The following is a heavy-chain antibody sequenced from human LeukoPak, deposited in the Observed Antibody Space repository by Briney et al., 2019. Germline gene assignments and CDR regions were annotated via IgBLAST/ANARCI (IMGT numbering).Heavy chain of an antibody. CDR1: GGSISSSSYY. V-gene: IGHV4-39*01. J-gene: IGHJ3*02. Sequence: PSETLSLTCTVSGGSISSSSYYWGRIRQPPGKGLEWIESIYYSGSTYYNPSLKSRITISVDTSKNQFSLKLSSVTAADTAVYYCARLKYYYDSSGQTDAFDIWGQGTMVTVSS. CDR2: IYYSGST. CDR3: ARLKYYYDSSGQTDAFDI. D-gene: IGHD3-22*01.